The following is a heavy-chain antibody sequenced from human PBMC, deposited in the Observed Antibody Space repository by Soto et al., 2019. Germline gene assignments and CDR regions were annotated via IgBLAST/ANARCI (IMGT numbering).Heavy chain of an antibody. D-gene: IGHD6-19*01. CDR1: GYTFTSYG. J-gene: IGHJ4*02. CDR3: ARQDSSGWYGVYYFDY. Sequence: QVPLVQSGAEVKKPGASVKVSCKASGYTFTSYGIIWVRQAPGQGLEWMGWISAYNGNTNYAQKLQGRVTMTTDTSTSTAYMELRSLRSDDTAVYYCARQDSSGWYGVYYFDYWGQGTLVAVSS. CDR2: ISAYNGNT. V-gene: IGHV1-18*01.